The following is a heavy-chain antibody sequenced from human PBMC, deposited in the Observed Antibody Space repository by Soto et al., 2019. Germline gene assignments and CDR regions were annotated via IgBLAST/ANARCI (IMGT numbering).Heavy chain of an antibody. V-gene: IGHV3-23*01. D-gene: IGHD3-9*01. Sequence: GGSLRLSCAASGFTFSSYAMSWVRQAPGKGLEWVSAISGSGGSTYYAESVKGRFTISRDDSKNSLFLQMNSLTTEDTAIYYCADLTWTGSYFPWGQGTLVTVSS. CDR3: ADLTWTGSYFP. CDR2: ISGSGGST. CDR1: GFTFSSYA. J-gene: IGHJ5*02.